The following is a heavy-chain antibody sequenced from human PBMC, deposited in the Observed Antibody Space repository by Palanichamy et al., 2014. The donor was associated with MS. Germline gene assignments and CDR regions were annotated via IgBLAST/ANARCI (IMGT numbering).Heavy chain of an antibody. Sequence: QVQLVESGGGVVQPGRSLRLSCAVSGFTFSNYAMHWARQAPGKGLEWVAVISSDGNYKNYADSVKGRFTISRDNSKNTLYVQMNSQRPDDTAVYYCARQIVSGTWLYDSWGQGTLVIVSS. V-gene: IGHV3-30*03. J-gene: IGHJ4*02. CDR3: ARQIVSGTWLYDS. CDR2: ISSDGNYK. D-gene: IGHD6-25*01. CDR1: GFTFSNYA.